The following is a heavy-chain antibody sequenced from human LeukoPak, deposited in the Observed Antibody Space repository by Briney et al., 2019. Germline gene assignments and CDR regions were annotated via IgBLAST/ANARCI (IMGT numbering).Heavy chain of an antibody. CDR2: INHSGST. CDR3: ARDVNWFDP. J-gene: IGHJ5*02. CDR1: GGSISSGSYY. V-gene: IGHV4-39*07. Sequence: SQTLSLTCTVSGGSISSGSYYWSWIRQPPGKGLEWIGEINHSGSTNYNPSLKSRVTISVDTSKNQFSLKLSSVTAADTAVYYCARDVNWFDPWGQGTLVTVSS.